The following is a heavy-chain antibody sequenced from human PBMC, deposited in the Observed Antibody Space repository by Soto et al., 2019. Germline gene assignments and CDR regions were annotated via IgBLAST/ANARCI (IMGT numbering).Heavy chain of an antibody. D-gene: IGHD6-13*01. V-gene: IGHV3-9*01. CDR3: AKDREALIAAVYGMDV. Sequence: EVQLVESGGGLVQPGRSLRLSCAASGFTFDDYAMHWVRQAPGRGLEWVSGISWNSGSIAYVDSVKGRFTISRDNAKNSLYLEMHSLRAEDTALYYCAKDREALIAAVYGMDVWGQGTTVTVSS. J-gene: IGHJ6*02. CDR2: ISWNSGSI. CDR1: GFTFDDYA.